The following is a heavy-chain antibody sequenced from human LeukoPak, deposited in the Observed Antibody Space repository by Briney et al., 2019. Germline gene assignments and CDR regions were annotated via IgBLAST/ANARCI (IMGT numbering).Heavy chain of an antibody. Sequence: GGSLRLSCTASGFTFTTYAMSWVRQAPGKGLEWVSSISNDARDTYYAGSVRGRLTISRDNSKDTLYLQINSLRAEDTAMYYCAKSMSTIYRGFFDSWGQGTLVSVSS. D-gene: IGHD5-24*01. CDR1: GFTFTTYA. CDR2: ISNDARDT. V-gene: IGHV3-23*01. J-gene: IGHJ4*02. CDR3: AKSMSTIYRGFFDS.